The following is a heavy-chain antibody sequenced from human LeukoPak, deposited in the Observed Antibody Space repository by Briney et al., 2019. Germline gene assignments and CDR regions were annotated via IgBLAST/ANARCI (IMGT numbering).Heavy chain of an antibody. D-gene: IGHD3-22*01. CDR2: ISSSSSYI. V-gene: IGHV3-21*01. CDR3: ARWYDYDSKGYSYYFDY. Sequence: GGSLRLSCAASGFAFSSYSMNWVRQAPGKGLEWVSSISSSSSYIYYADSVKGRFTISRDNAKNSVYRQMNSLRAEDTAMYYCARWYDYDSKGYSYYFDYWGQGTLVTVSS. CDR1: GFAFSSYS. J-gene: IGHJ4*02.